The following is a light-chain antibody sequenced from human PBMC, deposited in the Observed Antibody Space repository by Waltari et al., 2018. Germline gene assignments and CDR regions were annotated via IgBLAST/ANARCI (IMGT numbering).Light chain of an antibody. V-gene: IGKV1-5*03. Sequence: DIQMTQSPSTLSASVGDRATISCRASQSVGTWLAWYQQKPGKAPKLLIYMASSLESGVPSRFSGSGSGTEFTLTISSLQPDDYATYSCQQYSSFSTFGQGTKVDI. CDR1: QSVGTW. CDR3: QQYSSFST. J-gene: IGKJ2*01. CDR2: MAS.